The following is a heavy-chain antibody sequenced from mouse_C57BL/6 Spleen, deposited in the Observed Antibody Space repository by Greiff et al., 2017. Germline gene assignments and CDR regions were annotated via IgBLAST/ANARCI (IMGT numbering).Heavy chain of an antibody. D-gene: IGHD3-2*01. Sequence: VHLVESGPELVKPGASVKLSCKASGYTFTSYDINWVKQRPGQGLEWIGWIYPRDGSTKYKEKFKGKATLTVDTSSSTAYMELHSLTSEDSAVYFCADRDAMDYWGQGTSVTVSS. CDR1: GYTFTSYD. J-gene: IGHJ4*01. CDR2: IYPRDGST. CDR3: ADRDAMDY. V-gene: IGHV1-85*01.